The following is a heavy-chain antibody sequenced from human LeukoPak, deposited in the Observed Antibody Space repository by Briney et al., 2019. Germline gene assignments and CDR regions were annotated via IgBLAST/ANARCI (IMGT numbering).Heavy chain of an antibody. CDR2: IYYRGST. CDR1: GGSISSYY. J-gene: IGHJ6*02. D-gene: IGHD3-9*01. V-gene: IGHV4-59*01. CDR3: PKAAYDILTGYYHYYYGMDV. Sequence: PSETLSLTCTVSGGSISSYYWSLIRQPPGKGLEWIGYIYYRGSTNYNPSLKSRVTISVDTSKNQSSLKLSSVSAADTAVYYNPKAAYDILTGYYHYYYGMDVWGQGTTVTVSS.